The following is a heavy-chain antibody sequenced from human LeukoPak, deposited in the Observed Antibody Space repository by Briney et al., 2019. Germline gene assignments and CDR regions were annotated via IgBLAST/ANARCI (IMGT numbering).Heavy chain of an antibody. V-gene: IGHV4-39*01. CDR1: GGSLSSSSYY. CDR2: IYFSGTT. Sequence: SETLSLTCIVSGGSLSSSSYYWVWIRQPPGKGLEWIGSIYFSGTTYYSPSLKSRVTISVDTSKNHFSLKLSSVTAADTAVYYCARHPKKNGIVGATIYDWGQGTLVTVSS. CDR3: ARHPKKNGIVGATIYD. J-gene: IGHJ4*02. D-gene: IGHD1-26*01.